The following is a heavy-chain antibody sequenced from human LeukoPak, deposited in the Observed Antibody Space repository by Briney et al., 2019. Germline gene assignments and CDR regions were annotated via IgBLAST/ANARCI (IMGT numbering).Heavy chain of an antibody. J-gene: IGHJ4*02. Sequence: ASVKVSCKASGYTFTSCYIHWVRQAPGQGLEWMGIINPSGGSTTYAQKFQGRVTMTRDTSTSTVYMELSSLRSEDTAVYYCARSRYGGNSGMLDYWGQGTLVTVSS. D-gene: IGHD4-23*01. V-gene: IGHV1-46*01. CDR3: ARSRYGGNSGMLDY. CDR2: INPSGGST. CDR1: GYTFTSCY.